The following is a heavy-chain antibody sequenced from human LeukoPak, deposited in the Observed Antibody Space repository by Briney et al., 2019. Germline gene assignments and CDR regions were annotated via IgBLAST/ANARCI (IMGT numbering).Heavy chain of an antibody. V-gene: IGHV1-69*05. D-gene: IGHD1-26*01. J-gene: IGHJ4*02. CDR2: IIPIFGTA. Sequence: SVKVSCKASGGTFSSYAISWVRQAPGQGLEWMGGIIPIFGTANYAQKFQGRVTMTRNTSISTAYMELSSLRSEDTAVYYCARAYSGRYFDYWGQGTLITVSS. CDR3: ARAYSGRYFDY. CDR1: GGTFSSYA.